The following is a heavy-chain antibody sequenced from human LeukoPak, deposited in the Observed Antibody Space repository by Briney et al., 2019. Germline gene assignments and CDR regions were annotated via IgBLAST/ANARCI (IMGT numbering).Heavy chain of an antibody. CDR2: INPNSGGT. V-gene: IGHV1-2*02. CDR3: ARDPYYDILTGYYDYYYYGIDV. J-gene: IGHJ6*02. CDR1: GYTFTGYY. D-gene: IGHD3-9*01. Sequence: ASVKVSCKASGYTFTGYYMHWVRQAPGQGLEWMGWINPNSGGTNYAQKFQGRVTMTRDTSISTAYMELSRLRSDDTAVYYCARDPYYDILTGYYDYYYYGIDVWGQGTTVTVSS.